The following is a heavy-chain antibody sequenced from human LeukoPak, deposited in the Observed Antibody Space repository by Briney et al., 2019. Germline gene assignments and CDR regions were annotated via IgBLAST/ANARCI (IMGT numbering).Heavy chain of an antibody. CDR1: GFTFDDYA. CDR2: ISWNSGSI. J-gene: IGHJ4*02. Sequence: GGSLRLSCAASGFTFDDYAMHWVRQAPGKGLEWVSGISWNSGSIGYADSVKGRFTISRDNAKNSLYLQMNSLRAEDTALYYCAKVPIADFWSGYYLSVVFDYWGQGTLVTVSS. CDR3: AKVPIADFWSGYYLSVVFDY. V-gene: IGHV3-9*01. D-gene: IGHD3-3*01.